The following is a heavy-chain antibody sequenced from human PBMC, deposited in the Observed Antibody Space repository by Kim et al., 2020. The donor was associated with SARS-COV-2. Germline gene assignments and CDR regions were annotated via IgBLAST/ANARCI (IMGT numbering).Heavy chain of an antibody. J-gene: IGHJ4*02. CDR3: AKDLLELRN. D-gene: IGHD1-7*01. V-gene: IGHV3-30*07. CDR1: GLSLNNYA. Sequence: GGSLRLSCVASGLSLNNYALHWVRQAPGKGLEWVAGILYDGSKKYYADSVMGRFTVSRDNSKNTVYMEMNSLGPEDTAVYYCAKDLLELRNWGQGTLVSVSS. CDR2: ILYDGSKK.